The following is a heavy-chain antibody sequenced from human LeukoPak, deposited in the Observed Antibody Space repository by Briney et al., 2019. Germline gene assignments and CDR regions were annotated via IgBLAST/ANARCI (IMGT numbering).Heavy chain of an antibody. Sequence: PGASVKVSCKASGGTFSSYAISWVRQAPGQGLEWMGGIIPIFGTANYAQKFQGRVTITADESTSTAYMELSSLRSEDTAVYYCARDFDRDSSGYYPNWGQGTLVTVSS. CDR3: ARDFDRDSSGYYPN. CDR2: IIPIFGTA. CDR1: GGTFSSYA. D-gene: IGHD3-22*01. V-gene: IGHV1-69*13. J-gene: IGHJ4*02.